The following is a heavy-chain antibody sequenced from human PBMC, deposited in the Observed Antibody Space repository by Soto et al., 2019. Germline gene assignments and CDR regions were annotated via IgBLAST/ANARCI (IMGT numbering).Heavy chain of an antibody. Sequence: QVQLQESGPGLVKPSETLSLTCIVSGGSISSHYWSWIRQAPGSGLEWIGFVHYSGSTSYSPSLKSRVTMSLDTSKSQFSLNLTSVTAADTAFYFCARRDYSTSSLGPFDYWGQGILVTVSS. D-gene: IGHD6-6*01. CDR2: VHYSGST. CDR1: GGSISSHY. J-gene: IGHJ4*02. V-gene: IGHV4-59*11. CDR3: ARRDYSTSSLGPFDY.